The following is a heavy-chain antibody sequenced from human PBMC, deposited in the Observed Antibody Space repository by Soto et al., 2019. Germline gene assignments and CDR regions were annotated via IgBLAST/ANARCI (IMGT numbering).Heavy chain of an antibody. CDR1: GGTFSSYA. CDR3: ARVIQSIAARRVNWFDP. V-gene: IGHV1-69*12. Sequence: QVQLVQSGAEVKKPGSSVKVSCKASGGTFSSYAISWVRQDPGQGLEWMGGIIPIFGTANYAQKFQGRVTITADESTSTAYMELSSLRSEDTAVYYCARVIQSIAARRVNWFDPWGQGTLVTVSS. D-gene: IGHD6-6*01. J-gene: IGHJ5*02. CDR2: IIPIFGTA.